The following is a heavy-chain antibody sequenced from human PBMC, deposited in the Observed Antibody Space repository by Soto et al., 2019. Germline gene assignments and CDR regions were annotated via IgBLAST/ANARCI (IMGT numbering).Heavy chain of an antibody. D-gene: IGHD6-19*01. J-gene: IGHJ4*02. V-gene: IGHV3-30*18. CDR3: AKSHPITVISLDS. Sequence: GGSLRLSCSASGFSFSDYGMHWVRQAPGKGLEWVAVISYDGSDKYVADSVRGRFAISRDNSKNTLYLQMNSLRAEDTAIYYCAKSHPITVISLDSWGQGTLVTV. CDR2: ISYDGSDK. CDR1: GFSFSDYG.